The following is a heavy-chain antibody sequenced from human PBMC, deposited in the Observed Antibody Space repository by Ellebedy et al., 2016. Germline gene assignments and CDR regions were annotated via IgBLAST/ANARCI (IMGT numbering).Heavy chain of an antibody. Sequence: GESLKISXPASGYNFATNWIAWVRQMSGGGLEWLRITYVSDSDTRYNPSLQGRASLLVDKSTRTAYLHLSNLRPSDTGIYYCARRLKRFGALDHWGQGTQVTVSS. V-gene: IGHV5-51*01. CDR3: ARRLKRFGALDH. J-gene: IGHJ4*02. D-gene: IGHD3-16*01. CDR2: TYVSDSDT. CDR1: GYNFATNW.